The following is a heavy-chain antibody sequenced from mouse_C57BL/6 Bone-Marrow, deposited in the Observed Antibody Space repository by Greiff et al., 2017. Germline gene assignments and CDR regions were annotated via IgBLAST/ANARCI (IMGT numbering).Heavy chain of an antibody. CDR2: IHPNSGST. CDR1: GYTFTSYW. J-gene: IGHJ2*01. D-gene: IGHD6-1*01. CDR3: AKTCSRGYYCDD. V-gene: IGHV1-64*01. Sequence: QVQLQQPGAELVKPGASVKLSCKASGYTFTSYWMHWVKQRPGQGLEWIGTIHPNSGSTKYNEKFTSKATLTVDKSSSTVYMKLSRLTSDDSAVYYCAKTCSRGYYCDDWGQGTTRTVSS.